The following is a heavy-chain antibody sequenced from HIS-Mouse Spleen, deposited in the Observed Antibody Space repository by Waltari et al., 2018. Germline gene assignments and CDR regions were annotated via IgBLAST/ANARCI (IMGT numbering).Heavy chain of an antibody. CDR1: GFTFSSYG. Sequence: QVQLVESGGGVVQPGRSLRLSCAASGFTFSSYGMHWVRQAPGKGLGWVEVISYDGSNKYYADSVTGRFTISRDNSKNTLYLQMNSLRAEDTAVYYCAKVNSGSYYFDYWGQGTLVTVSS. CDR2: ISYDGSNK. D-gene: IGHD1-26*01. CDR3: AKVNSGSYYFDY. J-gene: IGHJ4*02. V-gene: IGHV3-30*18.